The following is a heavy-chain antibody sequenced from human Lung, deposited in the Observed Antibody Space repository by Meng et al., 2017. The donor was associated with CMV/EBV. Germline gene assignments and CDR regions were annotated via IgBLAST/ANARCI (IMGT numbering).Heavy chain of an antibody. V-gene: IGHV4-39*01. D-gene: IGHD3-10*01. CDR3: ARPHYYGSGSSPWFDP. CDR1: GGSISSSSYY. CDR2: IYYSGGT. Sequence: QLQLLESAPGLVKPSETLSLTCTASGGSISSSSYYWGWFRQPPGKGVEWIGSIYYSGGTYYNPSLKSRVTISVDTSKNQFSLKLSSVTAADTAVYYCARPHYYGSGSSPWFDPWGQGTLVTVSS. J-gene: IGHJ5*02.